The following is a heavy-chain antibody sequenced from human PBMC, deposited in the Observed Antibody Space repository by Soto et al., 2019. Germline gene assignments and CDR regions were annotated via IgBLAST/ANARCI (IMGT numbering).Heavy chain of an antibody. V-gene: IGHV3-48*02. J-gene: IGHJ4*02. CDR1: GFTFRHYS. D-gene: IGHD3-16*01. Sequence: GGSLRLSCAASGFTFRHYSMHWVRQAPGKGLEWIAYISTSSSPRYYADSVKGRFTISRDNDRKSIYLEMSSLRDEDTAIYYCARDALQYYDSAVRNAGWGPGTLVTVSS. CDR3: ARDALQYYDSAVRNAG. CDR2: ISTSSSPR.